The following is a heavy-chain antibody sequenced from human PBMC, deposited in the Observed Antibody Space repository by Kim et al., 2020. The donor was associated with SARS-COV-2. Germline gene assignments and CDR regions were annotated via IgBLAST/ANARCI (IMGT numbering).Heavy chain of an antibody. CDR2: ISWNSGSI. J-gene: IGHJ4*02. CDR1: GFTFDDYA. Sequence: GGSLRLSCAASGFTFDDYAMHWVRQAPGKGLEWVSGISWNSGSIGYADSVKGRFTISRDNAKNSLYLQMNSLRAEDTALYYCAKVKYSSSWYIIWGQGTLVTVSS. V-gene: IGHV3-9*01. D-gene: IGHD6-13*01. CDR3: AKVKYSSSWYII.